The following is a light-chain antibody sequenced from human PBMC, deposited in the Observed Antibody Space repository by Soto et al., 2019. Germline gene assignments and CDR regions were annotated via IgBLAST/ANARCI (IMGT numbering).Light chain of an antibody. CDR1: QSVSSSY. J-gene: IGKJ4*01. Sequence: EIVLTQSPGTLSLSPGERATLSCRASQSVSSSYLAWYQQKPGQAPRLLIYGASIRATGIPDRFSGSGSGTDFTLIIGRLDPEDFAVYYCQQYVRSPLTFGGGTKVDI. V-gene: IGKV3-20*01. CDR3: QQYVRSPLT. CDR2: GAS.